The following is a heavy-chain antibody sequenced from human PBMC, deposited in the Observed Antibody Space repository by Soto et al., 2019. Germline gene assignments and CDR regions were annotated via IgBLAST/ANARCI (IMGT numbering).Heavy chain of an antibody. V-gene: IGHV3-23*01. Sequence: HPGGSLRLSCASSGFTFSSYAMSWVRQAPGKGLEWVSAISGSGGSTYYADSVKGRFTISRDNSKNTLYLQMNSLRAEDTAVYYCAKDNYDSSGYYPWFFDYWGQGTLVTVSS. CDR3: AKDNYDSSGYYPWFFDY. CDR1: GFTFSSYA. J-gene: IGHJ4*02. D-gene: IGHD3-22*01. CDR2: ISGSGGST.